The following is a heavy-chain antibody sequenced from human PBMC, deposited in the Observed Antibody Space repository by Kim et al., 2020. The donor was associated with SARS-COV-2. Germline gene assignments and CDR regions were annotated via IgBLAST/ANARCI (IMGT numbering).Heavy chain of an antibody. D-gene: IGHD2-2*01. Sequence: ASVKVSCKASGYTFTGYYMHWVRQAPGQGLEWMGWINPNSGGTNYAQKFQGRVTMTRDTSISTAYMELSRLRSDDTAVYYCARDLRQVGQLPHYMDVWGQGTTVTVSS. CDR3: ARDLRQVGQLPHYMDV. CDR1: GYTFTGYY. CDR2: INPNSGGT. J-gene: IGHJ6*02. V-gene: IGHV1-2*02.